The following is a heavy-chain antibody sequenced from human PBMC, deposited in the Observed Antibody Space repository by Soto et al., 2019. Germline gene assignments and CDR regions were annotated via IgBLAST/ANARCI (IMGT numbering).Heavy chain of an antibody. Sequence: SVKVSCKASGGTFSSYAISWVRQAPGQGLEWMGGIIPIFGTANYAQKFQGRVTITADKSTSTAYMELSSLRSEDTAVYYCARAPGFGELLAYYYYGIDVWGQGTTVTVSS. D-gene: IGHD3-10*01. J-gene: IGHJ6*02. CDR3: ARAPGFGELLAYYYYGIDV. CDR2: IIPIFGTA. V-gene: IGHV1-69*06. CDR1: GGTFSSYA.